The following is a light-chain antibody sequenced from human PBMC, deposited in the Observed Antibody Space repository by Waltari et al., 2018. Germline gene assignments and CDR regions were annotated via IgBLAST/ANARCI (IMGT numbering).Light chain of an antibody. Sequence: EIMLTQSPGTLSLSPGERATLSCRASQSIGIYLACYQQRPGQAPRLLIYGASNRATGIPDRFSGSGSGTDFSLTISRLDPEDFAVYYCQHYVRLPVTFGHGTKVEIK. CDR3: QHYVRLPVT. CDR2: GAS. V-gene: IGKV3-20*01. J-gene: IGKJ1*01. CDR1: QSIGIY.